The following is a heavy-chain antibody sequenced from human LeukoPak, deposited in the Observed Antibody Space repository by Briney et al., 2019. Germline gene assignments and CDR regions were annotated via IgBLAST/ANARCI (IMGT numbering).Heavy chain of an antibody. CDR2: IIPIFGTA. Sequence: SVKVSCKASGGTFSSYAISWVRQAPGQGLEWMGGIIPIFGTANYAQKFQGRVTITADESTSTAYMELSSLRSEDTAVYYCASTGGGGDDAFDIWGQGTMVTVSS. CDR3: ASTGGGGDDAFDI. J-gene: IGHJ3*02. V-gene: IGHV1-69*01. D-gene: IGHD2-15*01. CDR1: GGTFSSYA.